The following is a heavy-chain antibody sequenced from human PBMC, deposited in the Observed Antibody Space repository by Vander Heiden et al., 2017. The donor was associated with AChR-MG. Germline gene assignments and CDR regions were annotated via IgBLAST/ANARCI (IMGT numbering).Heavy chain of an antibody. CDR2: IYYSGST. Sequence: QLQLQESGPGLVKPSETLSLTCTVSGGPISSSRYYWGWIRQPPGKGLEWIGSIYYSGSTYYNPSLKSRVTISVDTSKNQFSLKLSSVTAADTAVYYCARLSFAVAGIPRWLWGQGTLVTVSS. CDR1: GGPISSSRYY. CDR3: ARLSFAVAGIPRWL. D-gene: IGHD6-19*01. J-gene: IGHJ4*02. V-gene: IGHV4-39*01.